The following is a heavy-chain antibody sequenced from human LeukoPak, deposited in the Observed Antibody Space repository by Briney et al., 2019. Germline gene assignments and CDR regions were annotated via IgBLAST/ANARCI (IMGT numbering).Heavy chain of an antibody. D-gene: IGHD3-9*01. Sequence: PSGTLSLTCTVSGDSISSYYWSWIRQPPGKGLEWIGYISYSGSTNYNPSLKSRVTISIDTSKNQFSLKLRSVTAADTAIYYCARQGYDILTGYIDAFDIWGQGTMVTVSS. CDR2: ISYSGST. V-gene: IGHV4-59*08. CDR1: GDSISSYY. J-gene: IGHJ3*02. CDR3: ARQGYDILTGYIDAFDI.